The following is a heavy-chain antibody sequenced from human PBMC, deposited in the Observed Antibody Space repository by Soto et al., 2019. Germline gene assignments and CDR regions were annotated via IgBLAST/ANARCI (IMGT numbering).Heavy chain of an antibody. CDR2: ISYDGSNK. V-gene: IGHV3-30-3*01. CDR1: GFSFSNYY. J-gene: IGHJ5*02. CDR3: ARDHTNDYNNPNWFDP. Sequence: GGSLRLSCAASGFSFSNYYINWVRQAPGKGLEWVAVISYDGSNKYYADSVKGRFTISRDTSKNTLYLQMNSLRVEDTAVYYCARDHTNDYNNPNWFDPWGQGTLVTVSS. D-gene: IGHD4-4*01.